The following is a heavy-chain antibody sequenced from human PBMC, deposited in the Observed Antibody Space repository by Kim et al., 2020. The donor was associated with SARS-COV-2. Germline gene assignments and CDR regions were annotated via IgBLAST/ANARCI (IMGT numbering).Heavy chain of an antibody. CDR1: GGSFSDYY. J-gene: IGHJ4*02. Sequence: SETLSLTCAVYGGSFSDYYYNWIRQPPGKGLEWIGEIHRSGSTKYNPSLKSRVTISLDTSKNQFFLKLSSVTAADTALYSCARGKLAPRLPYRGQGALVT. V-gene: IGHV4-34*01. CDR2: IHRSGST. D-gene: IGHD6-6*01. CDR3: ARGKLAPRLPY.